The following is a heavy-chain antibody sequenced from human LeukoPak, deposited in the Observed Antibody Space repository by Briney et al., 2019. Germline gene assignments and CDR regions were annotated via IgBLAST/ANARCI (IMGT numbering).Heavy chain of an antibody. V-gene: IGHV3-7*01. CDR3: VKAMDV. CDR1: GFTFSTYW. Sequence: GSLRLSCPASGFTFSTYWMHWVRPAPGKGLEWVANIKQDGSEKHFVDSVKGRFTISRDNAKNSLFLQMNNLRAEDTAVYYCVKAMDVWGQGTTVTVSS. J-gene: IGHJ6*02. CDR2: IKQDGSEK.